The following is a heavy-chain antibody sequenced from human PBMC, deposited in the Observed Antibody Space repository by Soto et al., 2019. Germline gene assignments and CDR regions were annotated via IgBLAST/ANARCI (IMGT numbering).Heavy chain of an antibody. CDR2: IYYSGST. CDR3: ARVAEMVRGVIFYAFDI. CDR1: GGSISSYY. J-gene: IGHJ3*02. Sequence: SEILSLTCTVSGGSISSYYWSWIRQPPGKGLEWIGYIYYSGSTNYNPSLKSRVTISVDTSKNQFSLKLSSVTAADTAVYYCARVAEMVRGVIFYAFDIWGQGTMVTVSS. D-gene: IGHD3-10*01. V-gene: IGHV4-59*01.